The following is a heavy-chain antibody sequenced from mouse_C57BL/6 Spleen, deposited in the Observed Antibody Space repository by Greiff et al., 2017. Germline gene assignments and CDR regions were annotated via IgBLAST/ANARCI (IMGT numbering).Heavy chain of an antibody. D-gene: IGHD4-1*01. CDR3: ARLGRTGTSYFDV. V-gene: IGHV1-22*01. CDR2: INPNNGGT. Sequence: VQLQQSGPELVKPGASVKMSCKASGYTFTAYNMHWVKQNHGKSLEWIGYINPNNGGTSYNQKFKGKATLTVNKSSSTAYLELRSLTSEDSAVXYCARLGRTGTSYFDVWGTGTTVTVSS. CDR1: GYTFTAYN. J-gene: IGHJ1*03.